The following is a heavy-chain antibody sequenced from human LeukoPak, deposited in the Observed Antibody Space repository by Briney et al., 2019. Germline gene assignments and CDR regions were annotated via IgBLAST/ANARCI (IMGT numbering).Heavy chain of an antibody. CDR3: ARDQRGYSKPSDY. D-gene: IGHD5-18*01. CDR2: IAGSGGST. Sequence: GGSLRLSCAASGFTFSNYAMNWVRQAPGKGLEWVSGIAGSGGSTYYTDSVKGRFTISRDNSKNTLYLQMNSLRAEDTAVYYCARDQRGYSKPSDYWGQGTLVTVSS. V-gene: IGHV3-23*01. J-gene: IGHJ4*02. CDR1: GFTFSNYA.